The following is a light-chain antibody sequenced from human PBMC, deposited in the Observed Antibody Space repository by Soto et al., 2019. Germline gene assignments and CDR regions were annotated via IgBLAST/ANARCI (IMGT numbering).Light chain of an antibody. J-gene: IGKJ1*01. CDR2: DAS. CDR3: QQRSNWPPTLT. Sequence: EVVLTQSPATLSLSPGERATLSCRASQSVGSYLAWYQHKPGQPPRLLIYDASNRATGIPARFSGSGSGTDFTVTIRSLEPEDFAGYSWQQRSNWPPTLTFGQGTKVEIK. V-gene: IGKV3-11*01. CDR1: QSVGSY.